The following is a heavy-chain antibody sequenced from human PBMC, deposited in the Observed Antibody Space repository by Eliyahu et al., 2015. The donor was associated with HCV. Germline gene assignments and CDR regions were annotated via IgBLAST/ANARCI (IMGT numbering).Heavy chain of an antibody. CDR2: ISGSGGST. Sequence: TASGFTFNNFAMTWVRQAPGKGLEWVSSISGSGGSTYNAGSVKGRFTISRDNSKNTLFLQMNSLRAEDTAVYYCAKAPYSGGWSYYFDDWGQGTLVTVSS. CDR3: AKAPYSGGWSYYFDD. D-gene: IGHD6-19*01. CDR1: GFTFNNFA. V-gene: IGHV3-23*01. J-gene: IGHJ4*02.